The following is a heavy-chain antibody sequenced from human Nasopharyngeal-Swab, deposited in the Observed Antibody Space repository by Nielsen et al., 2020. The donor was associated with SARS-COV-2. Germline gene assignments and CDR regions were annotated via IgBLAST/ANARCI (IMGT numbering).Heavy chain of an antibody. Sequence: SETLSLTCTVSGASITSGGYYWSWIRHLPGRGLEWIGYIYYSGNTFYNPSLKSRVTMSVDTSENQFSLNLNSVTAADTAVYYCARGWAGHSFDYWGQGTLVTVSS. CDR2: IYYSGNT. J-gene: IGHJ4*02. CDR3: ARGWAGHSFDY. V-gene: IGHV4-31*03. CDR1: GASITSGGYY. D-gene: IGHD1-26*01.